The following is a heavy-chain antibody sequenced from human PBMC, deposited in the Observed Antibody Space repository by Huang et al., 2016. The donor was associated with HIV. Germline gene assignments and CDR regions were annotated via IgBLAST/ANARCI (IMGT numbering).Heavy chain of an antibody. D-gene: IGHD6-13*01. Sequence: VQLVPSGAEVTRPGTSVKISCKASGGSFNSLAFNWVRPAPGQGLQYRGGIVPLLSVTNYAEKFRGRLTISADKSTSTVVMEVRGLTSEYTAVFFCAREGQTWYGKPIAAFEIWGQGTTVIVSP. V-gene: IGHV1-69*10. CDR2: IVPLLSVT. J-gene: IGHJ3*02. CDR3: AREGQTWYGKPIAAFEI. CDR1: GGSFNSLA.